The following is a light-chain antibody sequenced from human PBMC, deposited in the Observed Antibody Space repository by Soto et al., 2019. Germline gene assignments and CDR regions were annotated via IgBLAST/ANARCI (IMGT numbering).Light chain of an antibody. CDR2: YDN. CDR3: QVWDSNSDHVV. Sequence: SYELTQPPSVSVAPGKTARITCGGNNIGSKSVHWYQQKPGQALVLVIYYDNVRPSGIPERFSGSNSGNTATLTISRVEAGDEADYYCQVWDSNSDHVVFGGGTKLTVL. V-gene: IGLV3-21*04. J-gene: IGLJ2*01. CDR1: NIGSKS.